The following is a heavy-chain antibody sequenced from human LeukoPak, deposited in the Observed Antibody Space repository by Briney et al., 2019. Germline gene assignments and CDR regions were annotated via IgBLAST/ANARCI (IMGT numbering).Heavy chain of an antibody. D-gene: IGHD6-19*01. CDR1: GYTLTELS. CDR2: INPDNGVT. CDR3: ARQTGLAVAGTADY. Sequence: ASVKVSCKVSGYTLTELSMHWVRQAPGQGLEWMGWINPDNGVTKYAQKFQGRVTMTRDTSISTAYMELKSLISDDTAVYFCARQTGLAVAGTADYWGQGTLVTVSS. J-gene: IGHJ4*02. V-gene: IGHV1-2*02.